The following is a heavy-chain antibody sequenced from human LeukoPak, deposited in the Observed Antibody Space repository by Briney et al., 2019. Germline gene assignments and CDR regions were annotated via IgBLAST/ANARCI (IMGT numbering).Heavy chain of an antibody. J-gene: IGHJ4*02. V-gene: IGHV3-23*01. Sequence: GGSLRLSCAASGFTFSSYAMSWVRQAPGKGLEWISGISGDGARTYYTNSVKGRFTISRDNPKNTLFLQVNSLRVEGTAVYYCAKGGLTTPLHYWGQGTLVTVSS. D-gene: IGHD1-14*01. CDR2: ISGDGART. CDR1: GFTFSSYA. CDR3: AKGGLTTPLHY.